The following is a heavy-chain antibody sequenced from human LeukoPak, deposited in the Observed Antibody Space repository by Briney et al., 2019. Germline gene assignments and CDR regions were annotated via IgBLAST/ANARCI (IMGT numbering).Heavy chain of an antibody. D-gene: IGHD3-22*01. J-gene: IGHJ4*02. CDR2: IYYRGST. CDR3: ARLSGYSSGHYYSNY. V-gene: IGHV4-59*01. Sequence: SETLSLTCTVSGGSISSDYWSWIRQPPGKGLEWIGYIYYRGSTNYNPSLKSRVAISVDTSKNQFSLKLSSVTAADTAVYYCARLSGYSSGHYYSNYWGQGTLVTVSS. CDR1: GGSISSDY.